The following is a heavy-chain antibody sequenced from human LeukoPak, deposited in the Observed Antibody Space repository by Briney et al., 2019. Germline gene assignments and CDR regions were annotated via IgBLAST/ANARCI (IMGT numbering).Heavy chain of an antibody. D-gene: IGHD1-14*01. Sequence: ASVKVSCKASGYTFTSYDINWVRQATGQGLEWMGWMNPNSGNTGYAQKFQGRVTMTRNTSISTAYMELSSLRSEDTAVYYCARGRRGRPTTGSYYYYMDVWGKGTTVTVSS. CDR1: GYTFTSYD. CDR2: MNPNSGNT. J-gene: IGHJ6*03. CDR3: ARGRRGRPTTGSYYYYMDV. V-gene: IGHV1-8*01.